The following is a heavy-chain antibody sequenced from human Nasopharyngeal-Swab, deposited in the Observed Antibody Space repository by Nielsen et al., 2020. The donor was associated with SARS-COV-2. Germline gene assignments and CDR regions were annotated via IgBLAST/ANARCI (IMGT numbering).Heavy chain of an antibody. CDR3: ARGPGDGMDF. D-gene: IGHD3-10*01. V-gene: IGHV3-30-3*01. Sequence: WIRQPPGKGLEWVAVISYDGSNKYYANYVKGRFTISRDNSKNTLYLQMNSLRAEDTAVYYCARGPGDGMDFWGQGTTVTVSS. J-gene: IGHJ6*02. CDR2: ISYDGSNK.